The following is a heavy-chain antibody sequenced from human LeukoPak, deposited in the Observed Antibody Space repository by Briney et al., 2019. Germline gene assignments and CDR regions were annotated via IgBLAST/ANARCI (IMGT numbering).Heavy chain of an antibody. J-gene: IGHJ4*02. V-gene: IGHV3-74*01. CDR2: IDGDGSGT. CDR1: GLTFSNHW. D-gene: IGHD4-17*01. Sequence: PGGSLRLSCAASGLTFSNHWMHWVRQAPGKGLVWVSRIDGDGSGTSYVDSVKGRFTISRDNAKNTSYLQMDSLRAEDSAVYYCATVFDYWGQGTLVTVSS. CDR3: ATVFDY.